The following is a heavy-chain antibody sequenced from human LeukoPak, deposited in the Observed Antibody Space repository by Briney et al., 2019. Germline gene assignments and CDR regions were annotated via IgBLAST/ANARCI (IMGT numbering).Heavy chain of an antibody. CDR2: INSDGSDT. V-gene: IGHV3-74*01. CDR1: GFTSTTYW. CDR3: ARGTNGIWSFDY. D-gene: IGHD2-8*01. J-gene: IGHJ4*02. Sequence: GSLRLSCAASGFTSTTYWMHWVRQAPGKELVWVSRINSDGSDTTYADSVKGRFTISRDNAKNTLYLQMNSLRAEDTAVYYCARGTNGIWSFDYWGQGTLVTVSS.